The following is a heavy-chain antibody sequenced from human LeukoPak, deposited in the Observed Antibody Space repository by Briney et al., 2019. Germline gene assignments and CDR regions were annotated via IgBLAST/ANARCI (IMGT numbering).Heavy chain of an antibody. V-gene: IGHV3-30-3*01. J-gene: IGHJ4*02. CDR1: GFTFSSYA. D-gene: IGHD5-24*01. CDR2: ISYDGSNK. Sequence: PGGSLRLSCAASGFTFSSYAMHWVRQAPGKGLEWVAVISYDGSNKYYADSVKGRFTISRDNSKNTLYLQMNSLRAEDTAVYYCARDRTRLRDGYNYGPFDYWGQGTLVTVSS. CDR3: ARDRTRLRDGYNYGPFDY.